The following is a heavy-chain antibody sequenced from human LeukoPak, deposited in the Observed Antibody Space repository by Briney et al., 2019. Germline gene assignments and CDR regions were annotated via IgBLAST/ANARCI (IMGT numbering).Heavy chain of an antibody. J-gene: IGHJ4*02. V-gene: IGHV4-39*07. CDR1: GGSISSSSYY. CDR3: AREGYYGSGSPISD. CDR2: IYYSGST. D-gene: IGHD3-10*01. Sequence: PSETLSLTCTVSGGSISSSSYYWGWIRQPPGKGLEWIGSIYYSGSTYYNPSLKSRVTISVDTSKNQFSLKLSSVTAADTAVYYCAREGYYGSGSPISDWGQGTLVTVSS.